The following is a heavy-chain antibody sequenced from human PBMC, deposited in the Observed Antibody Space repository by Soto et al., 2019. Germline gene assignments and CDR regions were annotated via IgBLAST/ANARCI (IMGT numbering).Heavy chain of an antibody. D-gene: IGHD2-15*01. CDR2: IIPIFGTA. CDR3: ARAEIYCSGGSCYHDAFDI. J-gene: IGHJ3*02. Sequence: ASVKVSCKASGGTFSSYAISWVRQAPGQGLEWMGGIIPIFGTANYAQKFQGRVTITADESSSTAYMELSSLRSEDTAVYYCARAEIYCSGGSCYHDAFDIWGQGTMVTVSS. CDR1: GGTFSSYA. V-gene: IGHV1-69*13.